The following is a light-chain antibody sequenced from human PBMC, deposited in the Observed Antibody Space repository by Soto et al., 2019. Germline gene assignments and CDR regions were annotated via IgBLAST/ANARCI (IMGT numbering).Light chain of an antibody. J-gene: IGKJ1*01. Sequence: EIVLTQSPATLSLSPGERATLSCRASQSVSYYLAWYQQKPGQAPRLLIYDASNRATGIPARFSGSGSGTDFPLTISSLEPEDFAVYYCQQRSNWPRTFGQGTKVEIK. CDR1: QSVSYY. CDR3: QQRSNWPRT. CDR2: DAS. V-gene: IGKV3-11*01.